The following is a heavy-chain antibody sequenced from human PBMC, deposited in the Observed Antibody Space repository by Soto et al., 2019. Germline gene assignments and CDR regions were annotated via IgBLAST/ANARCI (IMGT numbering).Heavy chain of an antibody. CDR2: IWYDGSNK. J-gene: IGHJ4*02. Sequence: QVQLVESGGGVVQPGRSLRLSCAASGFTFSSYGMHWVRQAPGKGLEWVAVIWYDGSNKYYADSVKGRFTISRDNSKNTIYQQMNSLRAENTAVYYCAREAGEQGNYYFDYWGQGTLVTVSS. CDR1: GFTFSSYG. D-gene: IGHD3-10*01. V-gene: IGHV3-33*01. CDR3: AREAGEQGNYYFDY.